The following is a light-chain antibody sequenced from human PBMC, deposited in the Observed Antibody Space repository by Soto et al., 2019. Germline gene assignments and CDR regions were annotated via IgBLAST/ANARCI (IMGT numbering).Light chain of an antibody. CDR3: QQSNSFPLT. CDR2: SAS. Sequence: DIQMTQSPSSVVASVCDTVTRTSRASQAIGTWLAWYQQKPGKAPKLLIYSASTLESGVPPRFSGSSSGTDFTLTISSLQPEDFATYYCQQSNSFPLTFGGGTKVDIK. V-gene: IGKV1-12*01. J-gene: IGKJ4*01. CDR1: QAIGTW.